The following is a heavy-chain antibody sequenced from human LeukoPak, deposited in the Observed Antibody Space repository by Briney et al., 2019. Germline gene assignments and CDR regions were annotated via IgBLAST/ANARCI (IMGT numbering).Heavy chain of an antibody. D-gene: IGHD4-11*01. Sequence: SETLSLTCTVSGGSITSSKYSWGWIRQPPGKGLEWIGSIHYTGITYYNPSLKTRVTISVDTSKNQFSLTLSSVTAADTSVYYCVXRXXXXDYXPDYWGXGTLVTV. V-gene: IGHV4-39*01. CDR1: GGSITSSKYS. CDR3: VXRXXXXDYXPDY. CDR2: IHYTGIT. J-gene: IGHJ4*01.